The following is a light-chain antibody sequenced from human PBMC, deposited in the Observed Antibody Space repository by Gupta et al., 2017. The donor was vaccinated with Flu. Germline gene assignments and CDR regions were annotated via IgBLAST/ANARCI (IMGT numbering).Light chain of an antibody. CDR3: QQYDNLPPYN. J-gene: IGKJ2*01. V-gene: IGKV1-33*01. CDR2: DAS. CDR1: QDISNY. Sequence: DIQMTQSPSSLSASVGDRVTITCQASQDISNYLNWYQQNPGKAPKLLIYDASNLETGVPSRFSGSGSGTDFTFTISSLQPEDIATYYCQQYDNLPPYNFGQGTKLEIK.